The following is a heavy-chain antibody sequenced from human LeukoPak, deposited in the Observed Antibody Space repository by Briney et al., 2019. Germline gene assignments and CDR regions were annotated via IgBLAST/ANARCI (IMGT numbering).Heavy chain of an antibody. CDR1: GFIVSSDY. J-gene: IGHJ5*02. V-gene: IGHV3-53*01. CDR3: ARHDWFDP. Sequence: GGSLRLSCVVSGFIVSSDYMSWVRQAPGKGLEWVSVIYSGGSTYYADSVKGRFTISRDNSKNTLYLQMNSLRAEDTAVYYCARHDWFDPWSQGTLVTVSS. CDR2: IYSGGST.